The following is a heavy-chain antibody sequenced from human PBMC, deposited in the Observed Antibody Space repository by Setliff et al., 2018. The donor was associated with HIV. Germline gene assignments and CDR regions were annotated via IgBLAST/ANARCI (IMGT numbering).Heavy chain of an antibody. Sequence: SETLSLTCTVSGGSISSYAWSWIRQPPGKGLEWIGYIYTSGSTNYNPSLKSRVTISVDTSENQFSLKLTSVTAADTAMYFCARDATSEGYMDVWGKGTTVTVSS. CDR1: GGSISSYA. CDR3: ARDATSEGYMDV. V-gene: IGHV4-4*08. CDR2: IYTSGST. J-gene: IGHJ6*03.